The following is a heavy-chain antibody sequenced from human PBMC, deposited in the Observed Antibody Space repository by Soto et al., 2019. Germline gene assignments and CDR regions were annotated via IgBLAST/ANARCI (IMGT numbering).Heavy chain of an antibody. CDR2: INHSGST. CDR1: GGSFSGYY. V-gene: IGHV4-34*01. D-gene: IGHD3-22*01. CDR3: ARAREGDSSGYSGYYFDY. Sequence: KPSETLSLTCAVYGGSFSGYYWSWIRQPPGKGLEWIGEINHSGSTNYNPSLKSRVTISVDTSKNQFSLKLSSVTAADTAVYYCARAREGDSSGYSGYYFDYWGQGTLVTVSS. J-gene: IGHJ4*02.